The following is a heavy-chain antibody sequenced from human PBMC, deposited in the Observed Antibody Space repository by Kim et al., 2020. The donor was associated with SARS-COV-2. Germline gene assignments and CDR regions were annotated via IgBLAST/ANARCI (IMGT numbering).Heavy chain of an antibody. CDR2: ISYDGSNK. Sequence: GGSLRLSCAASGFTFSSYGMHWVRQAPGKGLEWVAVISYDGSNKYYADSVKGRFTISRDNSKNTLYLQMNSLRAEDTAVYYCAKGDYYFDYWGQGTLVTVSS. V-gene: IGHV3-30*18. J-gene: IGHJ4*02. CDR3: AKGDYYFDY. CDR1: GFTFSSYG.